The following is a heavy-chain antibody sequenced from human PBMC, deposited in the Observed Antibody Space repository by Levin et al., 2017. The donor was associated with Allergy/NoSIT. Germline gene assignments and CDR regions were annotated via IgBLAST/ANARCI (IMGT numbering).Heavy chain of an antibody. V-gene: IGHV5-10-1*01. Sequence: RGESLKISCRTSGYSFTNYWINWVRQMPGKGLEWVGTIDPSDSYTYYSPSFRGHVTISADNSISTVYLRWTSLRASDTAIYYCAQTPGVAVTPYWGQGTLVTVSS. J-gene: IGHJ4*02. CDR2: IDPSDSYT. CDR1: GYSFTNYW. CDR3: AQTPGVAVTPY. D-gene: IGHD2-15*01.